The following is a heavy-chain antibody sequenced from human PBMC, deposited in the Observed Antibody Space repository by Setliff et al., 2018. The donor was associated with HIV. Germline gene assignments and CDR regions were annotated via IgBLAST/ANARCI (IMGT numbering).Heavy chain of an antibody. CDR3: ARDQGYSTSFAFDV. Sequence: PSETLSLTCTVSGASITRGTHYCNWIRQPAGKGLQWIGRIYTSGRGSDTYNPSLKSRATISVDTSKNQFSLKLNSVTAADTAVYYCARDQGYSTSFAFDVWGPGTMVT. J-gene: IGHJ3*01. CDR2: IYTSGRGSD. D-gene: IGHD6-13*01. V-gene: IGHV4-61*02. CDR1: GASITRGTHY.